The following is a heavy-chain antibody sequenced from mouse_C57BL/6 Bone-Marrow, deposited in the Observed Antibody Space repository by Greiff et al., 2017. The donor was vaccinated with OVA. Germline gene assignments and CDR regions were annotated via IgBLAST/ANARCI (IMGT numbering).Heavy chain of an antibody. V-gene: IGHV5-16*01. Sequence: EVQLVESEGGLVQPGSSMKLSCTASGFTFSDYYMAWVRQVPEKGLEWVANINYDGSSTYYLDSLKSRFIISRDNAKNIRYLQMSSRKSEDTATYYCARGYYGSSYRYYFDYWGQGTTLTVSS. CDR2: INYDGSST. CDR3: ARGYYGSSYRYYFDY. D-gene: IGHD1-1*01. CDR1: GFTFSDYY. J-gene: IGHJ2*01.